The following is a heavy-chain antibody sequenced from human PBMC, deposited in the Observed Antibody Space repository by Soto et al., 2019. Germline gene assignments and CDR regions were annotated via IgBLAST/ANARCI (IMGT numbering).Heavy chain of an antibody. D-gene: IGHD5-12*01. J-gene: IGHJ4*02. CDR3: ARDFGGLDYFDY. CDR2: IWYDGSNK. V-gene: IGHV3-33*01. CDR1: GFTFSSYG. Sequence: ESGGGVVQPGRSLRLSCAASGFTFSSYGMHWVRQAPGKGLEWVAVIWYDGSNKYYADSVKGRFTISRDNSKNTLYLQMNSLRAEDTAVYYCARDFGGLDYFDYWGQGTLVTVSS.